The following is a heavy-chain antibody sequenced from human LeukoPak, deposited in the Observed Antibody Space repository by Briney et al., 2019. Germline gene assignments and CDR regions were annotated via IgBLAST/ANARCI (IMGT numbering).Heavy chain of an antibody. J-gene: IGHJ4*02. CDR3: ARDSPGIAAAGGDH. Sequence: SETLSLTCTVSGGSICSSSYYWGWVRQPPGKGLEWIGSIYYSGSTYYNPSLKSRVTISVDTSKNQLSLRLSSVTAADTAVYYCARDSPGIAAAGGDHWGQGTLVTVSS. CDR1: GGSICSSSYY. V-gene: IGHV4-39*07. D-gene: IGHD6-13*01. CDR2: IYYSGST.